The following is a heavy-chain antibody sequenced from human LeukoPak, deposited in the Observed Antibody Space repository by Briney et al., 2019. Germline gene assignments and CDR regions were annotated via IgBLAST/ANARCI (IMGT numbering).Heavy chain of an antibody. CDR2: IYHNGKT. CDR3: AAVLRGGWYGIDN. CDR1: GGSISSENW. Sequence: PSETLSLTCAVSGGSISSENWWSWVRQAPGKGLEWIGEIYHNGKTNYNPSLKSRVTISIDKSKNQFSLKLTSVTAADTAVYYCAAVLRGGWYGIDNWGQGTLVIVSS. D-gene: IGHD6-19*01. V-gene: IGHV4/OR15-8*02. J-gene: IGHJ4*02.